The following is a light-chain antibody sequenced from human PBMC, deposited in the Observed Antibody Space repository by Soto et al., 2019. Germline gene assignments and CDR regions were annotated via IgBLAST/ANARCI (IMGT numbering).Light chain of an antibody. CDR2: GVS. J-gene: IGKJ4*01. V-gene: IGKV3-15*01. CDR3: QQYNNWPLT. CDR1: QSVNNN. Sequence: EIVMTQSPATLSVSPGERATLSCRASQSVNNNLAWYQQKPGQAPRLLIYGVSARATGIPARFSGSGSGTEFTLTISSLQSEDFAVYYCQQYNNWPLTFGGGTKVELK.